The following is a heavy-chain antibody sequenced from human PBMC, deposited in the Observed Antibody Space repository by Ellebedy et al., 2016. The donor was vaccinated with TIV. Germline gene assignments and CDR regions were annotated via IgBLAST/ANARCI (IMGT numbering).Heavy chain of an antibody. Sequence: PGGSLRLSCAASGFSFSSYGIDWVRQAPGKGLEWVAAISDDGSYKYYADSVTGRFTISRDNSKNTLYLQMNRLRTEDTAVYYCAKEDWLDGNKIGSYYFDYWGQGTLVTVSS. D-gene: IGHD5-24*01. CDR3: AKEDWLDGNKIGSYYFDY. J-gene: IGHJ4*02. CDR2: ISDDGSYK. CDR1: GFSFSSYG. V-gene: IGHV3-30*18.